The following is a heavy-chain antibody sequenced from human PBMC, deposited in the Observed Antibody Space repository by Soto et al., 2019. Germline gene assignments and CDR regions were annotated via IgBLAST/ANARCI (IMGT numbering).Heavy chain of an antibody. J-gene: IGHJ6*02. CDR2: IYTSGST. Sequence: PSEPLSLTCTVSGGSISSYYWRWIRQPAGKGLEWIGRIYTSGSTNYNPSLKSRVTMSVDTSKNQFSLKLSSVTAADTAVYYCARDGEDIVLMERRRTYYYGMDVWGQGTTVTVSS. V-gene: IGHV4-4*07. CDR3: ARDGEDIVLMERRRTYYYGMDV. D-gene: IGHD2-8*01. CDR1: GGSISSYY.